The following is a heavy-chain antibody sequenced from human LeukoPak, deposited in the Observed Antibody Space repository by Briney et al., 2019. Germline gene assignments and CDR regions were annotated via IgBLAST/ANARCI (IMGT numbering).Heavy chain of an antibody. CDR3: AKAQDYDFWNGYYRGRTDY. Sequence: PGGSLRLSCAASGFTFSSYSMNWVRQAPGKGLEWVSSIYSSSSYIYYADSVKGRFTISRDNAKNSLYLQMNSLRAEDTAVYYCAKAQDYDFWNGYYRGRTDYWGQGTLVTVSS. V-gene: IGHV3-21*04. J-gene: IGHJ4*02. CDR2: IYSSSSYI. D-gene: IGHD3-3*01. CDR1: GFTFSSYS.